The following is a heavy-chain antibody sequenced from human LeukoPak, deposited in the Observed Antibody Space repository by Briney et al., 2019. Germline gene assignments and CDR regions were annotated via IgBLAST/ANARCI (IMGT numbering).Heavy chain of an antibody. D-gene: IGHD3-22*01. CDR3: AKGRYYDSSGYFDY. Sequence: GGSLRLSCAASGFTFDDYAMHWVRQAPGKGLEWVSGISWNSGSIGYADSVKGRFTISRDNAKNSLYLQMNSLGAEDTALYYCAKGRYYDSSGYFDYWGQGTLVTVSS. CDR2: ISWNSGSI. CDR1: GFTFDDYA. V-gene: IGHV3-9*01. J-gene: IGHJ4*02.